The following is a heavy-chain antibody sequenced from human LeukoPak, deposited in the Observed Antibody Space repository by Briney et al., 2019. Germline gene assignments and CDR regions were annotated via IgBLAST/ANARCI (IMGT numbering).Heavy chain of an antibody. J-gene: IGHJ5*02. Sequence: ASVKVSCKASGYTFTSYGISWVRQAPGQGLEWMGWISAYNGNTNYAQKLQGRVTMTTDTSTSTAYMELRSLRSDDTAVYYCARDSIVAVPAATPFYNWFDPWGQGTLVTVSS. CDR2: ISAYNGNT. CDR3: ARDSIVAVPAATPFYNWFDP. CDR1: GYTFTSYG. V-gene: IGHV1-18*01. D-gene: IGHD2-2*01.